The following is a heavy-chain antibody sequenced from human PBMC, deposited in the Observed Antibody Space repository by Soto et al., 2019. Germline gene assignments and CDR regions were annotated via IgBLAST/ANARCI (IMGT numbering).Heavy chain of an antibody. V-gene: IGHV1-69*13. CDR3: AFCHRAYDRSGFSAD. J-gene: IGHJ4*02. Sequence: GASVKVSCKASGGTFSSYAISGVRQAPGQGLEWMGGIIPIFGTANYAQKFQGRVTITADESTSTAYLELRSLRSEDTAVYSCAFCHRAYDRSGFSADCAQRSLVTVAS. D-gene: IGHD3-22*01. CDR1: GGTFSSYA. CDR2: IIPIFGTA.